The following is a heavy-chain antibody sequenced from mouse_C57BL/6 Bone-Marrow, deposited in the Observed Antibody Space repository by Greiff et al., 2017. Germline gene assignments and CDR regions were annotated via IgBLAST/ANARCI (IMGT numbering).Heavy chain of an antibody. CDR3: TTLTGWYFEV. J-gene: IGHJ1*03. CDR1: GFNIKDAY. CDR2: IDPENGDT. Sequence: VQLQQSGAELVRPGASVKLSCTASGFNIKDAYMHWVKQRPEQGLEWIGWIDPENGDTEYASKFQGKATITADPSSHTAYLQLSSLTSEDTAVYYGTTLTGWYFEVWGTGTTVTVSS. D-gene: IGHD4-1*01. V-gene: IGHV14-4*01.